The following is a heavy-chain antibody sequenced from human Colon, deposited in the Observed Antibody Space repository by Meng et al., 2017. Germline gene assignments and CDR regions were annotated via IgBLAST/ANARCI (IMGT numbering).Heavy chain of an antibody. CDR2: ITASGNT. J-gene: IGHJ3*02. D-gene: IGHD3-16*01. Sequence: SETLSLTCSVSGGSISAYYWTWIRQPAGKGLEWMGRITASGNTNYNPSLKSRLTMSIDTSKNQFSLRLTFVTAADTAVYFCATTWGGLRNPFHNWGPGTMVTVSS. CDR1: GGSISAYY. CDR3: ATTWGGLRNPFHN. V-gene: IGHV4-4*07.